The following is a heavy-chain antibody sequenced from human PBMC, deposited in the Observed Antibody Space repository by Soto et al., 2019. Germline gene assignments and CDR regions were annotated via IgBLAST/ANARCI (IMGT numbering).Heavy chain of an antibody. Sequence: EVQLVESGGGLVQPGGSLRLSCAASGFTFSSYEMNWVRQAPGKGLEWVSYISSSGSTIYYADSVKGRFTISRDNAKNSLYLQMNSLRSEDTAVYYCARDREVTTDYWGQGTLVTVSS. D-gene: IGHD4-17*01. CDR1: GFTFSSYE. CDR3: ARDREVTTDY. V-gene: IGHV3-48*03. J-gene: IGHJ4*02. CDR2: ISSSGSTI.